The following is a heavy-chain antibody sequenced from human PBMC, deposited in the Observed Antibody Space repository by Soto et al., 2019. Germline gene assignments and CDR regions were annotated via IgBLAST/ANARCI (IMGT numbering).Heavy chain of an antibody. D-gene: IGHD2-15*01. Sequence: GSVKVPRQASGYTFNGYYMHWVRQAPGQGPEWMGWINPNSGGTNYAQKFQGWVTMTRDTSFSTAYMELSRLRSDDTAVYYCARDQKCSGGSCLGYYYYYGMDVWGQGTTFTVSS. CDR3: ARDQKCSGGSCLGYYYYYGMDV. V-gene: IGHV1-2*04. J-gene: IGHJ6*02. CDR2: INPNSGGT. CDR1: GYTFNGYY.